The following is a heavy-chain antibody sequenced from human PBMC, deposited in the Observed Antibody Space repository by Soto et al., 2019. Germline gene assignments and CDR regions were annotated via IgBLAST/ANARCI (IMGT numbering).Heavy chain of an antibody. CDR1: GGSISSYY. V-gene: IGHV4-59*08. Sequence: QVQLQESGPGLVKPSETLSLTCTVSGGSISSYYWSWIRQPPGKGLEWIGYIYYSGSTNYNPSLKSRDTISVDTSKNHFSLKLSSVTAADTAVYYCARHVYDILTGYLYYFDYWGQGTLVTVSS. D-gene: IGHD3-9*01. CDR2: IYYSGST. CDR3: ARHVYDILTGYLYYFDY. J-gene: IGHJ4*02.